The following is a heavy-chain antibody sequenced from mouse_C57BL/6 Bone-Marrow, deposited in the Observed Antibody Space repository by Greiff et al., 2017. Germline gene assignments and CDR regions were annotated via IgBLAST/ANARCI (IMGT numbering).Heavy chain of an antibody. V-gene: IGHV1-15*01. D-gene: IGHD2-4*01. Sequence: QVQLQQSGAELVRPGASVTLSCKASGYTFTDYEMHWVKQTPVHGLEWIGAIDPETGGTAYNQKFKGKAILTADKSSSTAYMELRSLASEDSAVYYCTMGDYDGDWYFEVWGTGTTVTVSS. CDR3: TMGDYDGDWYFEV. CDR2: IDPETGGT. CDR1: GYTFTDYE. J-gene: IGHJ1*03.